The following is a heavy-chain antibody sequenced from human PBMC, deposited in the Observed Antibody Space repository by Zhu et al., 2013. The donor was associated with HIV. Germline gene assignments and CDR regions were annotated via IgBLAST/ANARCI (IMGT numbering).Heavy chain of an antibody. CDR3: ARGVVVVPAAMADPSNIYYYYGMDV. Sequence: QVQLVQSGAEVKKPGSSVKVSCKASGGTFSSYAISWVRQAPGQGLEWMGGIIPIFGTANYAQKFQGRVTITADESTSTAYMELSSLRSEDTAVYYCARGVVVVPAAMADPSNIYYYYGMDVWGQGTTVTVSS. J-gene: IGHJ6*02. CDR1: GGTFSSYA. CDR2: IIPIFGTA. V-gene: IGHV1-69*01. D-gene: IGHD2-2*01.